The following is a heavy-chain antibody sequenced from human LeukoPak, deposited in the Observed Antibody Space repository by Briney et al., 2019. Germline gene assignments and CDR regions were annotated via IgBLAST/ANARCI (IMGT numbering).Heavy chain of an antibody. CDR3: VKSIGVGSGSFPFDP. D-gene: IGHD3-10*01. CDR1: GFTFSSYA. Sequence: PGGSLRLSCSASGFTFSSYAMHWVRQAPGKGLEYVSAISSNGGSTYYADSVKGRFTISRDNSKNTLYLQMSSLRAEDTAVYYCVKSIGVGSGSFPFDPWGQEPWSPSPQ. V-gene: IGHV3-64D*06. CDR2: ISSNGGST. J-gene: IGHJ5*02.